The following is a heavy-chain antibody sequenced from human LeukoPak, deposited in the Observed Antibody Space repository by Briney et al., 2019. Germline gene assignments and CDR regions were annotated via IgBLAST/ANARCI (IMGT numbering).Heavy chain of an antibody. CDR1: GFTFSSYG. J-gene: IGHJ4*02. D-gene: IGHD3-16*01. CDR3: ARDGGGWGDY. V-gene: IGHV3-30*03. Sequence: GGSLRLSCAASGFTFSSYGMHWVRQAPGKGLEWVAFISYDGSNKYYADSVKGRFTISRDNSKNTLYLQMNSLRAEDTAVYYCARDGGGWGDYWGQGTLVTVSS. CDR2: ISYDGSNK.